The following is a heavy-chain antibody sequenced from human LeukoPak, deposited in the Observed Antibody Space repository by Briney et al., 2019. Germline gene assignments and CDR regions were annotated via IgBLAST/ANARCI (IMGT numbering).Heavy chain of an antibody. Sequence: ASVKVSCKASGYSFTDYYMHWVRQAPGQGLEWMGWINLNNGDIKSAQKFQGRVTMTRDTSITTVYTKVSWLTSDDTAIYYCARADRLHGGPYLIGPWGQGTLVTVSS. V-gene: IGHV1-2*02. D-gene: IGHD2-21*01. CDR3: ARADRLHGGPYLIGP. CDR2: INLNNGDI. J-gene: IGHJ5*02. CDR1: GYSFTDYY.